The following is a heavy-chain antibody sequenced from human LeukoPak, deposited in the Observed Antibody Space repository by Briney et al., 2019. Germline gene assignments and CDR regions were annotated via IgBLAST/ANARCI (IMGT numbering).Heavy chain of an antibody. D-gene: IGHD4-23*01. CDR1: GYTFTTYG. V-gene: IGHV1-18*01. CDR3: ARDPPVGQSHFDY. Sequence: ASVKVSCKASGYTFTTYGLSWVRRAPGQGLEWMGWISTYTGNAKYSQKLQDRVTMTTDTSTSTGYMELRGLTSDDTAVYYCARDPPVGQSHFDYWGQGTQVTVSS. CDR2: ISTYTGNA. J-gene: IGHJ4*02.